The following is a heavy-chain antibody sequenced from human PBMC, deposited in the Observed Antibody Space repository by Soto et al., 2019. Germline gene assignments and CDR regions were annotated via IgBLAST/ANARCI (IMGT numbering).Heavy chain of an antibody. Sequence: QVQLVESGGGVVQPGRSLRLSCAASGFTFSSYGMHWVRQAPGKGLEWVAVMWYDGSNKYYADSVKGRFTISRDNSKNTLYLQINNLSDEDTAVYYFSGIRRGRIDYWGQGTMVTVSS. CDR3: SGIRRGRIDY. CDR2: MWYDGSNK. D-gene: IGHD3-16*01. J-gene: IGHJ4*02. CDR1: GFTFSSYG. V-gene: IGHV3-33*01.